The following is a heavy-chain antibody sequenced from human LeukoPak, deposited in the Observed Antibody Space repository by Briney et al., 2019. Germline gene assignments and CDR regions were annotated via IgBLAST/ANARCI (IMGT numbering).Heavy chain of an antibody. V-gene: IGHV1-2*02. D-gene: IGHD3-9*01. CDR1: GYTFTGYY. J-gene: IGHJ4*02. CDR3: ARSSRYDIWTGYPY. CDR2: INADSGGT. Sequence: AASVKVSCKASGYTFTGYYMHWVRQAPGQGLEWMGWINADSGGTNYAQKFQGRVTMTRDTSISTAYMELSRLRSDDTAVYYCARSSRYDIWTGYPYWGQGTLVIVSP.